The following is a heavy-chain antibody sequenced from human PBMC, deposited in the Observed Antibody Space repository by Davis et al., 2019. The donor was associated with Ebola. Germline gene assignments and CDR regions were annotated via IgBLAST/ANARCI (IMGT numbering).Heavy chain of an antibody. V-gene: IGHV4-4*02. Sequence: SETLSLTCAASGGPISSSNWWRCVRQPPGKGLEWTGEIYHSGSTNYNPSLKSRVTISVDKSKNQFSLKLSSVTAAETAVYYCARKGLGLHQWLWDYWGQGTLVTVSS. J-gene: IGHJ4*02. CDR3: ARKGLGLHQWLWDY. CDR2: IYHSGST. D-gene: IGHD6-19*01. CDR1: GGPISSSNW.